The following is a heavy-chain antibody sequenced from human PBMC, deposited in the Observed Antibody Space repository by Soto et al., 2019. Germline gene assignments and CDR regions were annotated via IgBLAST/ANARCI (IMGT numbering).Heavy chain of an antibody. CDR2: MSYTGNT. CDR3: ARADTTIVPLAQ. Sequence: TVSGGSISGYFWNWIRQPPGKGLEWIGYMSYTGNTNYNPSLTSRVSISVDTSKYQFSLNLNSVTAADTAVYYCARADTTIVPLAQWGQGTMVTVYS. D-gene: IGHD3-10*01. J-gene: IGHJ4*02. CDR1: GGSISGYF. V-gene: IGHV4-59*01.